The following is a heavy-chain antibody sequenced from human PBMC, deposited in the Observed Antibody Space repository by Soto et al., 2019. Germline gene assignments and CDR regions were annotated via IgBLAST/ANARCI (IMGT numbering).Heavy chain of an antibody. CDR2: INHSGST. V-gene: IGHV4-34*01. J-gene: IGHJ4*02. Sequence: QVQLQQWGAGLLKPSETLSLTCAVYGGSFSGYYWSWIRQPPGKGLEWIGEINHSGSTNYNPSLKXXVXIXXDTSKNQFSLKLSSVTAADTAVYYCARGRAVDFDYWGQGTLVTVSS. CDR3: ARGRAVDFDY. D-gene: IGHD6-19*01. CDR1: GGSFSGYY.